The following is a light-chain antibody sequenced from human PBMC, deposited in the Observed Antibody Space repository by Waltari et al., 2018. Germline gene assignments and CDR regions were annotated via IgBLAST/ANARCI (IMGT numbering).Light chain of an antibody. Sequence: DIVMTQSPDSLAVSLVERATINCESSQSVLYSSNNKNYLAWYQQKPGQPPKLLIYWASTRDSGVPDRFSGSGSGTDFTLSISSLQAEDVAFYYCQQYYTTPWTFGQGTKVEIK. J-gene: IGKJ1*01. V-gene: IGKV4-1*01. CDR3: QQYYTTPWT. CDR1: QSVLYSSNNKNY. CDR2: WAS.